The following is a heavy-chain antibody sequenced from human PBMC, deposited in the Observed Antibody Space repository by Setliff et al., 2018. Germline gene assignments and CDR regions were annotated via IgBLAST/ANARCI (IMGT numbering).Heavy chain of an antibody. D-gene: IGHD6-6*01. Sequence: PSETLSLTCSAYGGTFSDYYWTWIRQPPGKGLEWIGEINHSGTTNYNPSLKSRVTISVDTSKNQFSLTMTSVTAADAAVYYCARGRNAAARLLDTWGQGSRVTVSS. CDR1: GGTFSDYY. J-gene: IGHJ5*02. V-gene: IGHV4-34*01. CDR3: ARGRNAAARLLDT. CDR2: INHSGTT.